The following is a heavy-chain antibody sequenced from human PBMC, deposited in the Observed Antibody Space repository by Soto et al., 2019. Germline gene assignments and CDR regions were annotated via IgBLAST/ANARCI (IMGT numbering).Heavy chain of an antibody. CDR1: GFTFSSYA. CDR3: ARDLGGDWYFDL. D-gene: IGHD3-16*01. J-gene: IGHJ2*01. V-gene: IGHV3-30-3*01. Sequence: QVQLVESGGGVVQPGRSLRLSCAASGFTFSSYAMHWVRQAPGKGLEWVAVISYDGSNKYYADYVKGRFTISRDNSKNTLYLQMNSLRAEDTAVYYCARDLGGDWYFDLWGRGTLVTVSS. CDR2: ISYDGSNK.